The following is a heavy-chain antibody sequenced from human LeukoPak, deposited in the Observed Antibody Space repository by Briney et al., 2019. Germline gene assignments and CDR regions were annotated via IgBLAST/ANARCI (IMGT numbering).Heavy chain of an antibody. V-gene: IGHV4-31*03. J-gene: IGHJ4*02. CDR1: GGSISSGGYY. D-gene: IGHD4-23*01. CDR2: IYYSGST. Sequence: SQTLSLTCTVSGGSISSGGYYWSWIRQHPGKGLEWIGYIYYSGSTYYNPSLRSRVTISVDTSKNQFSLKLSSVTAADTAVYYCARTLGRSDYGGKGPDYWGQGTLVTVSS. CDR3: ARTLGRSDYGGKGPDY.